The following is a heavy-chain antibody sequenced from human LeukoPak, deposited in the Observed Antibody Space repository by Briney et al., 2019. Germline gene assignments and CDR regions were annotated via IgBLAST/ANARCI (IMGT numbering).Heavy chain of an antibody. CDR2: INSDGSST. V-gene: IGHV3-74*01. CDR1: GFTFSSYW. CDR3: ARVAASSGGHFDY. D-gene: IGHD6-19*01. Sequence: GGALRLSCAASGFTFSSYWLHWVRQGPGKGHVWVSYINSDGSSTNYADSVRGRFTISRDNAKSTLYLQMNSLRAEDTAVYYCARVAASSGGHFDYWGQGTLVTVSS. J-gene: IGHJ4*02.